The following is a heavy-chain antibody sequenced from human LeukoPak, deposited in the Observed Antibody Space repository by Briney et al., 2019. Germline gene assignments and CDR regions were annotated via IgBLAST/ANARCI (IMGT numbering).Heavy chain of an antibody. CDR1: GYTFTSYY. CDR2: INPSSGST. J-gene: IGHJ4*02. Sequence: GASVKVSCKASGYTFTSYYMHWVRQAPGQGLEWMGIINPSSGSTSYARKFQGRVTMTRDTSTSTVYMELSRRRSDDTAVYYCARGQLDYGDYLDYWGQGTLVTVSS. CDR3: ARGQLDYGDYLDY. D-gene: IGHD4-17*01. V-gene: IGHV1-46*03.